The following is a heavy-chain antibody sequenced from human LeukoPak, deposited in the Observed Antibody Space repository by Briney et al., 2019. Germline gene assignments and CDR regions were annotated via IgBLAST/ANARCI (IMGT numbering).Heavy chain of an antibody. V-gene: IGHV3-48*02. D-gene: IGHD4-17*01. CDR3: ARDSDGDPSFEY. CDR1: GFTFSTSD. J-gene: IGHJ4*02. Sequence: GGSLRLSCAASGFTFSTSDMNWVRQAPGKGLEWVSYITGSSNTIKYADSVKGRFTISRDNAKNSLYLQMNSLRDEDAAVYYCARDSDGDPSFEYWGQGSLVTVSS. CDR2: ITGSSNTI.